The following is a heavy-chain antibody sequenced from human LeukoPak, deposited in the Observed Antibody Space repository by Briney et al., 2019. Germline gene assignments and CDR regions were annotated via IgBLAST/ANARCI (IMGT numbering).Heavy chain of an antibody. D-gene: IGHD1-1*01. J-gene: IGHJ4*02. V-gene: IGHV4-59*01. CDR1: GGSISSYY. CDR2: IYYSGCT. Sequence: PSETLSLTCTVSGGSISSYYWSWVRQPPGKGLEWIGYIYYSGCTNYNPSLKSRVIIFLDTSKNQFSLRLSSVTAADTAVYYCARDVGEMLQPGQEDYWGQGTLVTVSS. CDR3: ARDVGEMLQPGQEDY.